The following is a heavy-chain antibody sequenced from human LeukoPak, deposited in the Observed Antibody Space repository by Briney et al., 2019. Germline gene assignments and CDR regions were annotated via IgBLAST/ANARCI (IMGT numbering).Heavy chain of an antibody. D-gene: IGHD6-13*01. J-gene: IGHJ4*02. CDR3: ARDSWPYSSSCPSGY. CDR2: IWYDGSNK. V-gene: IGHV3-33*01. Sequence: GGSLRLSCAASGFTFSSYGMHWVRQAPGKGLEWVAVIWYDGSNKYYADSVKGRFTISRGNSKNTLYLQMNSLRAEDTAVYYCARDSWPYSSSCPSGYWGQGTLVTVSS. CDR1: GFTFSSYG.